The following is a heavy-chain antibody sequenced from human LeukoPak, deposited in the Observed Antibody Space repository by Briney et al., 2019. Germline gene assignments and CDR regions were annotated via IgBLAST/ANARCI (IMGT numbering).Heavy chain of an antibody. CDR2: ISYAGSHQ. CDR1: GFTFSSYA. D-gene: IGHD3-10*01. Sequence: GGSLRLSCAASGFTFSSYAMHWVRQAPGKGLEWVAVISYAGSHQYYEDSVRGRFTIARDNSKNTQYLQMNSLRPEDTAVYYCARDREVQGQNAFDIWGQGTMVTVSS. J-gene: IGHJ3*02. V-gene: IGHV3-30*04. CDR3: ARDREVQGQNAFDI.